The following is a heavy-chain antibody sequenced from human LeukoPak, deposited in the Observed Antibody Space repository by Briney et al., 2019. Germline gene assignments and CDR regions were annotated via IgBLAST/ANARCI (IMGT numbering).Heavy chain of an antibody. CDR2: ISGSGGST. CDR3: AKDRPWIAVAGYYFDY. Sequence: GGSLRLSCAASGFTFRSYGMSWVRQAPGKGLEWVSVISGSGGSTYYADSVKGRFTISRDNSKNTLYLQMNSLRAEDTAVYYCAKDRPWIAVAGYYFDYWGQGTLVTVSS. D-gene: IGHD6-19*01. CDR1: GFTFRSYG. J-gene: IGHJ4*02. V-gene: IGHV3-23*01.